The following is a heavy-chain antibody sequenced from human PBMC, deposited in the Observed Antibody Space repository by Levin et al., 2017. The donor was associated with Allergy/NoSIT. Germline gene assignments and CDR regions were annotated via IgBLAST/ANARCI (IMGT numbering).Heavy chain of an antibody. CDR3: ARCAPSRTMVRYLGY. CDR2: INHSGST. D-gene: IGHD3-10*01. J-gene: IGHJ4*02. V-gene: IGHV4-34*01. Sequence: PSETLSLTCAVYGGSFSGYYWSWIRQPPGKGLEWIGEINHSGSTNYNPSLKSRVTISVDTSKNQFSLKLSSVTAADTAVYYCARCAPSRTMVRYLGYWGQGTLVTVSS. CDR1: GGSFSGYY.